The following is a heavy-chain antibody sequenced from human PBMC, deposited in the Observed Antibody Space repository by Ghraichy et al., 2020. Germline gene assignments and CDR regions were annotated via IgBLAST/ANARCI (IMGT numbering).Heavy chain of an antibody. CDR2: IFYTGAT. V-gene: IGHV4-39*01. D-gene: IGHD3-9*01. CDR1: GGSISSSDYY. CDR3: ARGYYKILTGSVDF. J-gene: IGHJ4*02. Sequence: SETLSLTCTVSGGSISSSDYYWGWIRQPPGKGLERIGSIFYTGATYYKSSLKIRVTMSVDTSRNQFSLNLSSVTAADTAVYYYARGYYKILTGSVDFWGQGTLVTVSS.